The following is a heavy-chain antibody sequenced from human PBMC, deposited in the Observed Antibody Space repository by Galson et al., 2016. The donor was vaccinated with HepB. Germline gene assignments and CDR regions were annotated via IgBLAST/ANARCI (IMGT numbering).Heavy chain of an antibody. CDR1: GFTFSSYW. J-gene: IGHJ6*02. CDR3: ARDLVEFWSGSSCQRGGMDV. CDR2: INNDGSSI. D-gene: IGHD3-3*01. Sequence: SLRLSCAASGFTFSSYWMHWVRQAPGKGLVSVSRINNDGSSINYVDSVKGRFTSSRDNAKNTLFLQMNSLRAEDTAVYYCARDLVEFWSGSSCQRGGMDVWGQGTTVTVSS. V-gene: IGHV3-74*01.